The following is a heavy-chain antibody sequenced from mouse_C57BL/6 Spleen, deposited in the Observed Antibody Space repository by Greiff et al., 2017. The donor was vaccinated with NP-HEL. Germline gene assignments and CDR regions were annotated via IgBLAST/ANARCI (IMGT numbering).Heavy chain of an antibody. J-gene: IGHJ2*01. V-gene: IGHV5-6*01. Sequence: EVHLVESGGDLVKPGGSLKLSCAASGFTFSSYGMSWVRQTPDKRLEWVATISSGGSYTYYPDSVKGRFTISRDNAKNTLYLQMSSLKSEDTAMYYCARQGATMVTPFDYWGQGTTLTVSS. CDR3: ARQGATMVTPFDY. D-gene: IGHD2-2*01. CDR1: GFTFSSYG. CDR2: ISSGGSYT.